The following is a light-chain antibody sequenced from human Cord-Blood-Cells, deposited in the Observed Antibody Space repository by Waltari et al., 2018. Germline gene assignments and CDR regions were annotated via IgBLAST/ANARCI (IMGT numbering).Light chain of an antibody. J-gene: IGKJ5*01. V-gene: IGKV3-20*01. Sequence: EIVFTQSPGTLSLSPGERATLSCRASQSGSSSYLAWYQQKPGQAPRHLIYGASSRATGIPDRFSGSGSGTDFTLTISRLEPEDFAVYYCQQYGSSLITFGQGTRLEIK. CDR2: GAS. CDR1: QSGSSSY. CDR3: QQYGSSLIT.